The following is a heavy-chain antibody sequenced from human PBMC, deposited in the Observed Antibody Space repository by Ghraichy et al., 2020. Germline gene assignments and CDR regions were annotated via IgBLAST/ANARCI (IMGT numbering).Heavy chain of an antibody. CDR2: ISGSGGST. CDR1: GFTFSSYA. CDR3: AKDRTSYYYYYYGMDV. D-gene: IGHD3/OR15-3a*01. V-gene: IGHV3-23*01. J-gene: IGHJ6*02. Sequence: GESLNISCAASGFTFSSYAMSWVRQAPGKGLEWVSAISGSGGSTYYADSVKGRFTISRDNSKNTLYLQMNSLRAEDTAVYYCAKDRTSYYYYYYGMDVWGQGTTVTVSS.